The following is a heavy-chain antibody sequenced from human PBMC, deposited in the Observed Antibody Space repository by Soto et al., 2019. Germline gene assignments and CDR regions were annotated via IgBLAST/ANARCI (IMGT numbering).Heavy chain of an antibody. Sequence: SETLSLTCNMSGDSYSISTYSWSWIRQPPGKALQWIGFIYQSGVTSYNPSLASRVSISLDRSNNQCSLKLKSVTAADTAVYFCAGMPYNSGIGFDPWGPGTLVTVSS. CDR3: AGMPYNSGIGFDP. J-gene: IGHJ5*02. V-gene: IGHV4-30-2*01. D-gene: IGHD6-19*01. CDR1: GDSYSISTYS. CDR2: IYQSGVT.